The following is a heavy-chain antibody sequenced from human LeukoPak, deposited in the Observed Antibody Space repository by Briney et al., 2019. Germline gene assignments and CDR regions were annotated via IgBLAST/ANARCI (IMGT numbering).Heavy chain of an antibody. V-gene: IGHV3-21*01. CDR1: GFTFSSYS. CDR2: ISSSSSYI. J-gene: IGHJ3*02. CDR3: ARDHASEYYLNAFDI. D-gene: IGHD3-10*01. Sequence: GGTLRLSCVASGFTFSSYSMNWVRQAPGKGLEWVSSISSSSSYIYYAGSVKGRFTISRDNAKNSLHLQMNSLRAEDTAVYYCARDHASEYYLNAFDIWGQGTMVTVSS.